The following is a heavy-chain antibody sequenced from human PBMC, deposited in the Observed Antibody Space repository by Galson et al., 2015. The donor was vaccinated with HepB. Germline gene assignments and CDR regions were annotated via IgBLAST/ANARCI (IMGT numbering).Heavy chain of an antibody. CDR3: ARKFGYFDY. CDR2: IIAIGTST. J-gene: IGHJ4*02. V-gene: IGHV3-23*01. Sequence: SLRLSCAASGFTFTNYAMSWVRQAPGKGLEWVSGIIAIGTSTFYADSVKGRFTISRGNSENTLYLQMNSLRVEDTAVYFCARKFGYFDYWGQGALVTVSA. CDR1: GFTFTNYA. D-gene: IGHD3-16*01.